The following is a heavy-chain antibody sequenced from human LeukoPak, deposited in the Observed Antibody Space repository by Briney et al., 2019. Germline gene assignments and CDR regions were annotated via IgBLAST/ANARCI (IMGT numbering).Heavy chain of an antibody. V-gene: IGHV1-8*01. CDR1: GYTFTSYD. J-gene: IGHJ4*02. CDR2: MNPNSGNT. CDR3: ARGLRYSSGSPRPPGY. Sequence: GASVKVSCKASGYTFTSYDINWVRQATGQGLEWMGWMNPNSGNTGYAQKFQGRVTMTRNTSISTAYMELSSLRSEDTAVYYCARGLRYSSGSPRPPGYWGQGTLVTVSS. D-gene: IGHD6-19*01.